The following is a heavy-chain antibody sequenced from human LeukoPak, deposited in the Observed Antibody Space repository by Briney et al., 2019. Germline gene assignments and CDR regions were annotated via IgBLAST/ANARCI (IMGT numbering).Heavy chain of an antibody. CDR3: ARRITIFGVVMHFDY. J-gene: IGHJ4*02. V-gene: IGHV4-34*01. D-gene: IGHD3-3*01. CDR2: IYYSGST. CDR1: GGSFSGYY. Sequence: PSETLSLTCAVYGGSFSGYYWSWIRQPPGKGLEWIGSIYYSGSTYYNPSLKSRVTISVDTSKNQFSLKLSSVTAADTAVYYCARRITIFGVVMHFDYWGQGTLVTVSS.